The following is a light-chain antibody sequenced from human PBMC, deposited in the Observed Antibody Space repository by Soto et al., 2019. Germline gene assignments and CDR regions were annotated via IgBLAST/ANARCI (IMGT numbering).Light chain of an antibody. CDR2: DAS. Sequence: DIQMTQSPSSLSASVGNRVTITCRASQSISTYLNWYQKKQGKAPNILIYDASRLQSGVPSRFSGSGGGTDFTLSISSVQPEDFSTYFCQQSYMAPITFGQGTRLEIK. J-gene: IGKJ5*01. CDR1: QSISTY. V-gene: IGKV1-39*01. CDR3: QQSYMAPIT.